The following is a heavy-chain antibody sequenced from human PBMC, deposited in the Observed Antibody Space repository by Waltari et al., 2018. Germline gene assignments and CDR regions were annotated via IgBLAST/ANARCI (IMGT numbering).Heavy chain of an antibody. V-gene: IGHV4-34*01. D-gene: IGHD3-3*01. J-gene: IGHJ4*02. CDR1: GGSFSGYY. Sequence: QVQLQQWGAGLLKPSETLSLTCAVYGGSFSGYYWSWIRQPPGKGLEWIGEINHSGSTNYTPSLKSRVTISVDTSKNQFSLKLSSVTAADTAVYYCARVRVRLLSVLRFLEWSIDYWGQGTLVTVSS. CDR3: ARVRVRLLSVLRFLEWSIDY. CDR2: INHSGST.